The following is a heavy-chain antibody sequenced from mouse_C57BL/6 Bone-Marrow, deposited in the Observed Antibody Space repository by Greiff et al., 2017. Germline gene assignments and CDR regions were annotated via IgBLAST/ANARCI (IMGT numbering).Heavy chain of an antibody. CDR2: IYPRRGNT. CDR3: ASRGY. Sequence: QVQLKESGAELARPGASVKLSCKASGYTFTSYGISWVKQRTGQGLEWIGEIYPRRGNTYYNEKFKGKATLTADKSSSTAYMELRSLTSEDSAVYFCASRGYWGQGTTLTVSS. J-gene: IGHJ2*01. D-gene: IGHD3-1*01. CDR1: GYTFTSYG. V-gene: IGHV1-81*01.